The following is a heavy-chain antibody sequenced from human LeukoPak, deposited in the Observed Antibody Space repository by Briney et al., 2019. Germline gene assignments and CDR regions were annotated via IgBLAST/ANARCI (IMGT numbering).Heavy chain of an antibody. Sequence: GASVKVSCKASGYTFTSYYMHWVRQAPGQGIEWMGWINPNSGGTNYAHKFQGRVIMTTDTSISTAYMELSRLRSDDTAVYYCARDSSVASSGCFFDWGQGTLVTVSS. CDR1: GYTFTSYY. CDR3: ARDSSVASSGCFFD. D-gene: IGHD3-22*01. V-gene: IGHV1-2*07. CDR2: INPNSGGT. J-gene: IGHJ4*02.